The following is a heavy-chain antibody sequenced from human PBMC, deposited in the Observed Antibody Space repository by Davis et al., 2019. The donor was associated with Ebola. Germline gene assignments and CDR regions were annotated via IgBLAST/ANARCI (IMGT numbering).Heavy chain of an antibody. Sequence: SVKVSCKSSGGTFSSFAVGWVRQAPGPGLEWMGGIIPMFRSPNYAQKFQDRVTITADESTRTVYLELSSLRSEDTAVYYCARVQTGYYFDSSDSPSWFAPWGQGTLVTVSS. J-gene: IGHJ5*02. CDR1: GGTFSSFA. CDR3: ARVQTGYYFDSSDSPSWFAP. D-gene: IGHD3-22*01. V-gene: IGHV1-69*13. CDR2: IIPMFRSP.